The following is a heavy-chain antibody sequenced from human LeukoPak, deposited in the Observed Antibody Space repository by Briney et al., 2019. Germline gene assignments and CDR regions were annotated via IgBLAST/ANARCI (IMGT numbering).Heavy chain of an antibody. CDR3: AKLGWDVVVVAAHFDY. CDR1: GYTFSSYG. V-gene: IGHV3-30*02. CDR2: IRYDGSNK. D-gene: IGHD2-15*01. J-gene: IGHJ4*02. Sequence: PGGSLRLSCAASGYTFSSYGMHWVRQAPGKGLEWVAFIRYDGSNKYYADSVKGRFTISRDNSKNTLYLQMNSLRAEDTAVYYCAKLGWDVVVVAAHFDYWGQGTLVTVSS.